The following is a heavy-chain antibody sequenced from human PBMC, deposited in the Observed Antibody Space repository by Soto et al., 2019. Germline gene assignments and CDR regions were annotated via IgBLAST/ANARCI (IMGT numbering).Heavy chain of an antibody. Sequence: EVQLVESGGGLVQPGGSLKLSCAASGFTFSDSAIHWVRQTSGKGLEWVVRIRSKANNYATVYAASLEGRLTIYRDDSKKTAQLQINSLKTEDTAVYYCTIPNDGDYSTFDYWGQGTLVIVSS. CDR3: TIPNDGDYSTFDY. D-gene: IGHD4-17*01. CDR2: IRSKANNYAT. CDR1: GFTFSDSA. J-gene: IGHJ4*02. V-gene: IGHV3-73*02.